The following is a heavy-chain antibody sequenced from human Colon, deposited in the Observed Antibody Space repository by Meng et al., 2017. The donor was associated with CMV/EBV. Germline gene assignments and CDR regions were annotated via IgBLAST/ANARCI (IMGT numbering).Heavy chain of an antibody. CDR2: ISSSGSTI. CDR1: GFTFSSYE. V-gene: IGHV3-48*03. Sequence: GGSLRLSCAASGFTFSSYEMNWVRQAPGKGLEWVSYISSSGSTIYYADSVKGRFTISRDNAKNSLYLQMNSLRAEDTAVYYCARDHRGALYDNDAFNIWGQGTLVTVSS. D-gene: IGHD5/OR15-5a*01. CDR3: ARDHRGALYDNDAFNI. J-gene: IGHJ3*02.